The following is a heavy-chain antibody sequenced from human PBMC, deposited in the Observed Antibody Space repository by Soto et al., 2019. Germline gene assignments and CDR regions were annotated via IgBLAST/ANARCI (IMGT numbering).Heavy chain of an antibody. CDR2: LWYDGSTK. D-gene: IGHD1-26*01. V-gene: IGHV3-33*01. CDR3: ARCEQELSNYNWFDP. CDR1: GFTFSSYG. Sequence: QVQLVESGGGVVQPGRSLRLSCAASGFTFSSYGMHWVRQAPGKGLEWVAVLWYDGSTKYYADSVKGRFTISRDNSKNTLYLQMNSLRAEDTAVYYSARCEQELSNYNWFDPWGQGTLVTVSS. J-gene: IGHJ5*02.